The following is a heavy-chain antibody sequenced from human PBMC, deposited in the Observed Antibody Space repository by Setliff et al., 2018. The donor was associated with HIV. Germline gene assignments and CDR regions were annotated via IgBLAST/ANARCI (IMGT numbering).Heavy chain of an antibody. CDR2: INTVNGNT. J-gene: IGHJ6*02. D-gene: IGHD2-2*01. CDR3: ASAYCSSTGCYVRWGNGMDV. V-gene: IGHV1-3*04. Sequence: ASVKVSCKASGYIFTMYTMYWVRQAPGQRLEWMGRINTVNGNTKYSQNFQGRVTITTDESTSTAYMELSSLRFEDTAMYYCASAYCSSTGCYVRWGNGMDVWGQGTTVTVSS. CDR1: GYIFTMYT.